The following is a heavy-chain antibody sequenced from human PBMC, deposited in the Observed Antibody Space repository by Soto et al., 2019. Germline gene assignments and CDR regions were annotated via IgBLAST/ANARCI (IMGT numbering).Heavy chain of an antibody. J-gene: IGHJ6*02. D-gene: IGHD3-3*01. V-gene: IGHV3-23*01. CDR2: ISASGRTT. Sequence: GGSLRLSCAASGFTFRSDAVSWVRQAPGKGLEWVSTISASGRTTYYADSVKGRFTISRDNSKNTLYLQMNSLRAEDTAVYYCAKSIRFLEWPSSLYYYYGMDVWGQGTTVTVSS. CDR1: GFTFRSDA. CDR3: AKSIRFLEWPSSLYYYYGMDV.